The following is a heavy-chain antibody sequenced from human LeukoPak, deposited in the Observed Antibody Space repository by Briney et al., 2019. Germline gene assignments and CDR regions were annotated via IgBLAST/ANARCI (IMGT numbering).Heavy chain of an antibody. CDR3: ARKRVGSQLRDY. CDR1: GCICIRYR. D-gene: IGHD2-2*01. CDR2: IKQDGSEK. J-gene: IGHJ4*02. Sequence: GWWLRHSCAAAGCICIRYRMRWVRQPAGRKGEGVANIKQDGSEKYYVDSVKGRFTISRDNAKNSLYLQMNSLRAEDTAVYYCARKRVGSQLRDYWGQGTLVTVSS. V-gene: IGHV3-7*03.